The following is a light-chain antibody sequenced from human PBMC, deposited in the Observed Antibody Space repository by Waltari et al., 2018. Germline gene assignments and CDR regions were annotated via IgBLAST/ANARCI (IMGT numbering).Light chain of an antibody. CDR3: CSYAGSSTWV. CDR2: EGS. CDR1: SSDVGRYNL. Sequence: QSALTQPASVSGSPGQTSTISCTGTSSDVGRYNLVPWYQQHPGKAPKLMIYEGSTRPSGVSNRSSGSKSGNTASLTISGLQAEDEADYYCCSYAGSSTWVFGGGTKLTVL. J-gene: IGLJ3*02. V-gene: IGLV2-23*01.